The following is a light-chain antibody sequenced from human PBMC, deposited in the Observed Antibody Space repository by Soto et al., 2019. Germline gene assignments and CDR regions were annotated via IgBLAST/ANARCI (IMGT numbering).Light chain of an antibody. CDR2: AAS. V-gene: IGKV1-27*01. J-gene: IGKJ1*01. Sequence: DIQMTQSPSSLSASVGDRVTITCRASQGTSNYLAWYQQKPGKVPKLLIYAASTLQLGVPSRFRGSGSGTYFTLTINSLQPEDGATYYCQKYNSAPTWTFGQGTKVEIK. CDR1: QGTSNY. CDR3: QKYNSAPTWT.